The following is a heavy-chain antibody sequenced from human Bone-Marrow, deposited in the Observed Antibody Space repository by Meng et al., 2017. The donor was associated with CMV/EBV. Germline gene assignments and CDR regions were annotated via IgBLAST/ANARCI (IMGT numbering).Heavy chain of an antibody. D-gene: IGHD3-22*01. CDR1: GGTFSSYA. V-gene: IGHV1-69*10. J-gene: IGHJ3*02. CDR2: IIPILGIA. Sequence: SVKVSCKASGGTFSSYAISWVRQAPGQGLEWMGGIIPILGIANYAQKFQGRVTITADKSTSTAYMELSSLRSEDTAVYYCARGEVVSQAFDIWGQGTMVTVSS. CDR3: ARGEVVSQAFDI.